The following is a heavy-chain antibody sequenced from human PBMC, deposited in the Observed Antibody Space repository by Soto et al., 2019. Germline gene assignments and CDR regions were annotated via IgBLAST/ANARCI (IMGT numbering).Heavy chain of an antibody. CDR2: ISYDGNNK. D-gene: IGHD3-22*01. CDR1: GFTFSTYA. CDR3: ARVQYYDSSGLFNGFDP. Sequence: ESGGGVVQPGRSLRLSCAASGFTFSTYAMHWVRQAPGKGLEWVTVISYDGNNKYYADSVKGRFTISRDNSKNTLYLQMNSLRAEDTAVYYCARVQYYDSSGLFNGFDPWGQGTLVTVSS. J-gene: IGHJ5*02. V-gene: IGHV3-30-3*01.